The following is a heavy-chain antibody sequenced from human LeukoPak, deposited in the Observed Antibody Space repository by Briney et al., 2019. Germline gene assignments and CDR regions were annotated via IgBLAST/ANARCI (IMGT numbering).Heavy chain of an antibody. Sequence: GGSLRLSCAASGFTFSSYGMHWVRQAPGKGLEWVAVIWYDGSNKYYADSVKGRFTISRDNSKNTLYLQMNSLRAEDTAVYYCARDRDYYDSSGYHDPEFDYWGQGTLVTASS. CDR2: IWYDGSNK. J-gene: IGHJ4*02. V-gene: IGHV3-33*01. CDR1: GFTFSSYG. CDR3: ARDRDYYDSSGYHDPEFDY. D-gene: IGHD3-22*01.